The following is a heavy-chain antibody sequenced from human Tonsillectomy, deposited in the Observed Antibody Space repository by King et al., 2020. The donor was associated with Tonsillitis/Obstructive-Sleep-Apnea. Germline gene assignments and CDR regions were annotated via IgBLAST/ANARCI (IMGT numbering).Heavy chain of an antibody. CDR2: ISFDGSNK. V-gene: IGHV3-30*01. D-gene: IGHD3-16*01. CDR3: ARVHYDDGAHWFDP. Sequence: QVHVVESGGRVVQPGRSLRLSCAASGFSFSAYAMNWVRHAPGKGLEWVANISFDGSNKYYADSVKGRFTISRDNPENTLYLQMNKLRVEDTAVYYCARVHYDDGAHWFDPWGQGTLVTVSS. CDR1: GFSFSAYA. J-gene: IGHJ5*02.